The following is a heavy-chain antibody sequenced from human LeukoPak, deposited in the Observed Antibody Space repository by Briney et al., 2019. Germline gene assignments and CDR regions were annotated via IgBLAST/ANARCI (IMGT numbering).Heavy chain of an antibody. J-gene: IGHJ4*02. CDR2: ISAYNGNT. D-gene: IGHD3-9*01. V-gene: IGHV1-18*01. CDR1: GYTFTSYG. CDR3: ARGVEYYDTLTGHPRFDY. Sequence: ASVKVSCKASGYTFTSYGISWVRQAPGQGLEWMGWISAYNGNTNYAQKLQGRVTMTTDTSTSTAYMELRSLRSDDTAVYYCARGVEYYDTLTGHPRFDYWGQGTLVTVSS.